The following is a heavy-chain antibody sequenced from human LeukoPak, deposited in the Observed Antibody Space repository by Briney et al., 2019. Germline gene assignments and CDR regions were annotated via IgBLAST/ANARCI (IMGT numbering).Heavy chain of an antibody. CDR1: GFTFSSYA. CDR3: AKDWGIASSGRRDDAFDI. D-gene: IGHD3-22*01. J-gene: IGHJ3*02. Sequence: GGSLRLPCAASGFTFSSYAMSWVRQAPGKGLEWVSAISGSGGSTYYADSVKGRFTISRDNSKNTLYLQMNSLRAEDTAVYYCAKDWGIASSGRRDDAFDIWGQGTMVTVSS. V-gene: IGHV3-23*01. CDR2: ISGSGGST.